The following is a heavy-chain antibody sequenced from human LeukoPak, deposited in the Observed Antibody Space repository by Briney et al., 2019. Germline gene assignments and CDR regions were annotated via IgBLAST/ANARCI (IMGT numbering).Heavy chain of an antibody. CDR1: GFTFSSYS. V-gene: IGHV3-48*01. D-gene: IGHD3-22*01. J-gene: IGHJ4*02. CDR3: ARDAVWGYYDSSGYYPLDY. Sequence: GGSLRLSCAASGFTFSSYSMNWVRQAPGKGLEWVSYISSSSSTIYYADTVKGRFTISRDNAKNSLYLQMNSLRAEDTAVYYCARDAVWGYYDSSGYYPLDYWGQGTLVTVSS. CDR2: ISSSSSTI.